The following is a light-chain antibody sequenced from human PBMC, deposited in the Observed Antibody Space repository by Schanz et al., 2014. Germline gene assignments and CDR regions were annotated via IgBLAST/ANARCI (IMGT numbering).Light chain of an antibody. CDR3: SSFTSTNTWV. CDR1: SSDVGGHDY. CDR2: QVT. Sequence: QSALTQPPSASGAPGQSVTISCTGTSSDVGGHDYVSWYQHHPGKAPKVMIYQVTKRPSGVPDRFSGSKSGNTASLTVSGLQAEDESDYYCSSFTSTNTWVFGGGTKLTVL. V-gene: IGLV2-8*01. J-gene: IGLJ3*02.